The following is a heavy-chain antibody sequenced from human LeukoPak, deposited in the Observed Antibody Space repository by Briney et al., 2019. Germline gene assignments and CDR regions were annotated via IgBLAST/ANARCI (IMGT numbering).Heavy chain of an antibody. D-gene: IGHD1-1*01. CDR1: GGSISSYY. V-gene: IGHV4-59*08. CDR3: ARLYRTTGTDSFVY. Sequence: SETLSLTCTASGGSISSYYWSWIRQPPGKGLEWIGYIYYSGSTNYNPSLKSRVTISVDTSKNQFSLKLSSVTAADTAVYYCARLYRTTGTDSFVYWGQGTLVTVSS. CDR2: IYYSGST. J-gene: IGHJ4*02.